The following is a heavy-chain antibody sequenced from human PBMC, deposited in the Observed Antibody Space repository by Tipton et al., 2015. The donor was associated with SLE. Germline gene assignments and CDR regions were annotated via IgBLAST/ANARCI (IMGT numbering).Heavy chain of an antibody. Sequence: TLSLTCTVSGVSISSYYWSWIRQPPGKGLEWIGYIYTSGSTNYNPSLKSRVTISVDTSKNQFSLKLSSVTAADTAVYYCARVPYYDYGDEMYAFDIWGQGTMVTVSS. CDR2: IYTSGST. J-gene: IGHJ3*02. D-gene: IGHD4-17*01. CDR3: ARVPYYDYGDEMYAFDI. V-gene: IGHV4-59*01. CDR1: GVSISSYY.